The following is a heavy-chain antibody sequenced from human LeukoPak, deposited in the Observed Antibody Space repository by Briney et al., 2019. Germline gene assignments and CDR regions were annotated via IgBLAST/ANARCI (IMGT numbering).Heavy chain of an antibody. CDR3: ARDRIVVVPAVYYYGMDV. Sequence: SETLSLTCAVSGGSISSGGYSWSWIRQPPGKGLEWIGYIYYSGSTYYNPSLKSRVTISVDTSKNQFSLKLSSVTAADTAVYYCARDRIVVVPAVYYYGMDVWGQGTTVTVSS. D-gene: IGHD2-2*01. V-gene: IGHV4-30-2*05. CDR1: GGSISSGGYS. CDR2: IYYSGST. J-gene: IGHJ6*02.